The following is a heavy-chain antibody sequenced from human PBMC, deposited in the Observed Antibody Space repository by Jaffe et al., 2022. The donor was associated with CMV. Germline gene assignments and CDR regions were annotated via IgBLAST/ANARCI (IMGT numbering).Heavy chain of an antibody. V-gene: IGHV3-30*18. D-gene: IGHD6-19*01. CDR1: GFTFSSHG. CDR2: ISYDESMK. Sequence: QVQLVESGGGVVQPGRSLRLSCAASGFTFSSHGMHWVRQAPGKGLEWVAVISYDESMKYYADSVKGRFTISRDNSKNSLYLQMNSLRVEDTAVYFCAKDEQWLYPNWYFDLWGRGTLVAVSS. CDR3: AKDEQWLYPNWYFDL. J-gene: IGHJ2*01.